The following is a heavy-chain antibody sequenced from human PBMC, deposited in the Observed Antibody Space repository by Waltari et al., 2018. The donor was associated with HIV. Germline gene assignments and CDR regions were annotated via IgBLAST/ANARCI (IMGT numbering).Heavy chain of an antibody. J-gene: IGHJ6*02. D-gene: IGHD2-15*01. CDR3: ARDAVVGAYSGMDV. Sequence: EVQLVESGGGLIQPGGSLRLSCAASGFTVGSTNMSWGRQAPGKGLEWVSVMYSGGSKYYADSVRGRFTISRDNSRNTLYLQMNSLRAEDTAVYYCARDAVVGAYSGMDVWGQGTTVTVSS. CDR1: GFTVGSTN. V-gene: IGHV3-53*01. CDR2: MYSGGSK.